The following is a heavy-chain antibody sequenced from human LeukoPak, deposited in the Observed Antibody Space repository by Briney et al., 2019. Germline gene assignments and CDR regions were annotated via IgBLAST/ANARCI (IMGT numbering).Heavy chain of an antibody. CDR2: IYYSGST. Sequence: SETLSLTCTVSGGSISSGDYYWSWIRQPPGKGLEWIGYIYYSGSTYYNPSLKSRVTISVDTSKNQFSLKLSSVTAADTAVYYCARADGDYRAFDIWGQGTMVTVS. CDR1: GGSISSGDYY. CDR3: ARADGDYRAFDI. V-gene: IGHV4-30-4*01. J-gene: IGHJ3*02. D-gene: IGHD4-17*01.